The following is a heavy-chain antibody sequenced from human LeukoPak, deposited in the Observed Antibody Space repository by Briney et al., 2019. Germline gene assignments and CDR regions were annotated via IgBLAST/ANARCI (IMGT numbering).Heavy chain of an antibody. V-gene: IGHV3-33*01. Sequence: GGSLRLSCAASGFTFSSYGMHWVRQAPGKGLEWVAVIWYDGSNKYYADSVKGRFTISRDNSKNTLYLQMNSLRAEDTAVYYCARDGIATDYYFDYWGQGTLVTVSP. CDR1: GFTFSSYG. CDR3: ARDGIATDYYFDY. CDR2: IWYDGSNK. D-gene: IGHD6-13*01. J-gene: IGHJ4*02.